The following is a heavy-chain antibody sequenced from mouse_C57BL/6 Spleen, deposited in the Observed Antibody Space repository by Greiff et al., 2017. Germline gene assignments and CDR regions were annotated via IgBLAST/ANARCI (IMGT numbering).Heavy chain of an antibody. D-gene: IGHD2-12*01. CDR1: GYTFTDYY. CDR3: ARGGGLYDGRAYYFDY. J-gene: IGHJ2*01. CDR2: IYPGSGNT. Sequence: VQLQQSGAELVRPGASVKLSCKASGYTFTDYYINWVKQRPGQGLEWIARIYPGSGNTYYNEKFKGKATLTAEKSSSTAYMQLSSLTSEDSAVYFCARGGGLYDGRAYYFDYWGQGTTLTVSS. V-gene: IGHV1-76*01.